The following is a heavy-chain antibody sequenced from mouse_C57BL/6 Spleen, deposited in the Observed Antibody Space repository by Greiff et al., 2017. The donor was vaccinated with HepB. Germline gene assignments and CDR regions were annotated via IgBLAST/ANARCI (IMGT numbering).Heavy chain of an antibody. CDR1: GFNIKDDY. V-gene: IGHV14-4*01. J-gene: IGHJ2*01. CDR2: IDPENGDT. D-gene: IGHD1-1*01. Sequence: EVKLQESGAELVRPGASVKLSCTASGFNIKDDYMHWVKQRPEQGLEWIGWIDPENGDTEYASKFQGKATITADTSSNTAYLQLSSLTSEDTAVYYCTPHYYGSSWGYWGQGTTLTVSS. CDR3: TPHYYGSSWGY.